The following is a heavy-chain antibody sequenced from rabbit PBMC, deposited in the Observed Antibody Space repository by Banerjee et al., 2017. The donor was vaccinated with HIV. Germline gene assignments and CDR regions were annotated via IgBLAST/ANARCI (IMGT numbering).Heavy chain of an antibody. V-gene: IGHV1S45*01. D-gene: IGHD6-1*01. CDR2: IDTSSGNT. Sequence: QEQLVESGGGLVQPEGSLTLTCTASEFAFSSNDYMCWVRQAPGKGLEWIACIDTSSGNTYYANWAKGRFTISKTSSTTVTLQMTSLTAADTATYFCASRDGGDGGNTYAYFNLWGPGTLVTVS. CDR3: ASRDGGDGGNTYAYFNL. J-gene: IGHJ4*01. CDR1: EFAFSSNDY.